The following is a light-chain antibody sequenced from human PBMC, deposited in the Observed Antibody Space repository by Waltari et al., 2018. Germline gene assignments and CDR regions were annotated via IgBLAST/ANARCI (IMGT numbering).Light chain of an antibody. CDR2: SDY. J-gene: IGLJ2*01. CDR1: NIGTKN. Sequence: SYELTQPLSVSVALGQTASISCGGNNIGTKNVHWYQQKPDQAPVLVIHSDYNRPPGIPERFSGSNSGNTATLTISGAQAGDEADYFCQVWDSSTDVVFGGGTKLTVL. CDR3: QVWDSSTDVV. V-gene: IGLV3-9*01.